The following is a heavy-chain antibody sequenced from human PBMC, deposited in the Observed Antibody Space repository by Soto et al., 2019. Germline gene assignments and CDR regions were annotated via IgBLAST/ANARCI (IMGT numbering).Heavy chain of an antibody. Sequence: GGSLRLSCAASGFTFSSYWMSWVRQAPGKGLEWVANIKQDGSEKYYVDSVKGRFTISRDNAKNSLYLQMNSLRAEDTAVYYCAAGVNYYDISGYYWPPSGMDGWAQGTTVTVSS. CDR3: AAGVNYYDISGYYWPPSGMDG. J-gene: IGHJ6*02. D-gene: IGHD3-22*01. CDR1: GFTFSSYW. V-gene: IGHV3-7*05. CDR2: IKQDGSEK.